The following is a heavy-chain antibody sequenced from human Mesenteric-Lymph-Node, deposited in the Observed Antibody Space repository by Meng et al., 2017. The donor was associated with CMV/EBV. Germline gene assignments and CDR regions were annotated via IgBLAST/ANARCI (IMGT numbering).Heavy chain of an antibody. CDR1: GFTFSSYA. CDR2: ISGSGGST. J-gene: IGHJ5*02. Sequence: GGSLRLSCAASGFTFSSYAMSWVRQAPGKGLEWVSAISGSGGSTYYADSVKGRFTISRDNSKNTLYLQMNSLRAEDTAVYYCAKAGKDIVLMVYAIRNWFDPWGQGTLVTVSS. V-gene: IGHV3-23*01. CDR3: AKAGKDIVLMVYAIRNWFDP. D-gene: IGHD2-8*01.